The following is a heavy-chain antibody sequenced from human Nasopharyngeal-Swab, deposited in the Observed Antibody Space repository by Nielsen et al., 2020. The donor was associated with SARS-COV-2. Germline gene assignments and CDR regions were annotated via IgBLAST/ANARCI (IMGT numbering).Heavy chain of an antibody. V-gene: IGHV3-74*01. J-gene: IGHJ3*02. CDR1: GFTLSNYW. Sequence: GGSLRLSCSASGFTLSNYWILCVRQPPGKGLLCFSLINTDASRTSYADSVKGRFTISRDNAKNTVYLQMNSLRGEDTAVYYCTRVDVHDAFDMWGQGTMVTVSS. D-gene: IGHD3-16*01. CDR2: INTDASRT. CDR3: TRVDVHDAFDM.